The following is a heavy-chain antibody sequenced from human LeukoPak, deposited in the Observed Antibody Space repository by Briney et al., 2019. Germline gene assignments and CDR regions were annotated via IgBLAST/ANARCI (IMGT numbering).Heavy chain of an antibody. V-gene: IGHV1-8*03. D-gene: IGHD3-3*01. CDR1: GYTFTSYD. CDR3: ARSYYDFWSGYYTNLYYFDY. Sequence: ASVKVSCKASGYTFTSYDINWVQQATGQGLEWMGWMNPNSGNTGYAQKFQGRVTITRNTSISTAYMELSSLRSEDTAVYYCARSYYDFWSGYYTNLYYFDYWGQGTLVTVSS. CDR2: MNPNSGNT. J-gene: IGHJ4*02.